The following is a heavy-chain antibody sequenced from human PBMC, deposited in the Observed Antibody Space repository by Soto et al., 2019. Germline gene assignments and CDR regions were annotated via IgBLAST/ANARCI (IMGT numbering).Heavy chain of an antibody. Sequence: QVQLVESGGGVVQPGRSLRLSCAASGFTFSSYGMHWVRQAPGKGLEWVAVIWYDGSNKYYADSVKGRFTISRDNSKNTLYLQMDSLRAEDTAVYYCARGWGIIVATRNYYYDGLDVWGQGTTVTVSS. J-gene: IGHJ6*02. CDR3: ARGWGIIVATRNYYYDGLDV. D-gene: IGHD5-12*01. CDR1: GFTFSSYG. CDR2: IWYDGSNK. V-gene: IGHV3-33*01.